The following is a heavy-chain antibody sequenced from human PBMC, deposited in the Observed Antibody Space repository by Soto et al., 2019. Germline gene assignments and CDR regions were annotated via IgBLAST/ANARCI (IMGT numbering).Heavy chain of an antibody. CDR1: GGSLSSSRYY. V-gene: IGHV4-39*01. J-gene: IGHJ4*02. CDR3: ASPRNYGCYVG. CDR2: IYYSGST. D-gene: IGHD2-15*01. Sequence: QLQLQESGPGLVKPSETLYLTCTVSGGSLSSSRYYWGWIRQHPGKGLEWIGSIYYSGSTYYNPSLKSRDTLPVEASKHQSALKLGSVTAADTAVYYCASPRNYGCYVGWGQGTLVTVSS.